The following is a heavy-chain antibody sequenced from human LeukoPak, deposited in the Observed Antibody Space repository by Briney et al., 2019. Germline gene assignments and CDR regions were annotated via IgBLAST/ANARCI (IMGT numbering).Heavy chain of an antibody. CDR2: ISGSGGST. V-gene: IGHV3-23*01. J-gene: IGHJ4*02. Sequence: PGGSLRLSCAASGFTFTSYAMSWVRQAPGKGLEWVSTISGSGGSTYYADSVKGRFTISRDNSKNTLCLQMNSLRAEDTAVYYCAKDGRCSGGSCYSSTDYWGQGTLVTVSS. CDR1: GFTFTSYA. CDR3: AKDGRCSGGSCYSSTDY. D-gene: IGHD2-15*01.